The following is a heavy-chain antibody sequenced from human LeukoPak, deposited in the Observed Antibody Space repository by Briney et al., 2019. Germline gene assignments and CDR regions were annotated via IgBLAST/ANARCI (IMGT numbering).Heavy chain of an antibody. Sequence: SQTLSLTCAISGDSVSSNSATWNWIRQSSSRGLEWLGRTYYRSKWYNDYAVSVKSRITINADTSKNQFSLQLDSVTPEDTAMYYCARFNWGYNWFDPWGQGTLVIVSA. CDR3: ARFNWGYNWFDP. CDR2: TYYRSKWYN. J-gene: IGHJ5*02. D-gene: IGHD7-27*01. V-gene: IGHV6-1*01. CDR1: GDSVSSNSAT.